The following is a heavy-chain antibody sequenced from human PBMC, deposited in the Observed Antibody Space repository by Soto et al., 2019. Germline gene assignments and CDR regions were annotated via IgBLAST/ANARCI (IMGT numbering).Heavy chain of an antibody. J-gene: IGHJ6*02. CDR3: ARRSYCSGGSCYHGMDV. Sequence: PGESLKISCKGSGYSFTSYWISWVRQMPGKGLEWMGRIDPSDSYTNYSPSFQGHVTIPADKSISTAYLQWSSLKASDTAMYYCARRSYCSGGSCYHGMDVWGQGTTVTVSS. CDR1: GYSFTSYW. CDR2: IDPSDSYT. V-gene: IGHV5-10-1*01. D-gene: IGHD2-15*01.